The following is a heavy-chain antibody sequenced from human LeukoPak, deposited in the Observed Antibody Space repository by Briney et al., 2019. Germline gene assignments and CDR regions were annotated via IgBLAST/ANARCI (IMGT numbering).Heavy chain of an antibody. CDR1: GYTLTELS. Sequence: ASVKVSCKVSGYTLTELSMHWVRQARGKGLEWMGGFDPEDGETIYAQKFQGRVTMTEDTSTDTAYMELSSLRSEDTAVYYCATDSAITVGSYYFDYWGQGTLVTVSS. D-gene: IGHD1-26*01. V-gene: IGHV1-24*01. CDR3: ATDSAITVGSYYFDY. CDR2: FDPEDGET. J-gene: IGHJ4*02.